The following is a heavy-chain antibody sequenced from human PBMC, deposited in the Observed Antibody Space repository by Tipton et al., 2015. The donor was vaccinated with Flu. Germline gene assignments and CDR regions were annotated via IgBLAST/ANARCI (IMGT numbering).Heavy chain of an antibody. D-gene: IGHD3-3*01. CDR1: GYTFTSYG. CDR3: ARERGTIFGVVIIPNYYYYYGMDV. Sequence: QVQLMQSGAEVKKPGASVKVSCKASGYTFTSYGISWVRQAPGQGLEWMGWISAYNGNTNYAQKLQGRVTMTTDTSTSTAYMELRSLRSDDTAVYYCARERGTIFGVVIIPNYYYYYGMDVWGQGTTVTVSS. CDR2: ISAYNGNT. V-gene: IGHV1-18*01. J-gene: IGHJ6*02.